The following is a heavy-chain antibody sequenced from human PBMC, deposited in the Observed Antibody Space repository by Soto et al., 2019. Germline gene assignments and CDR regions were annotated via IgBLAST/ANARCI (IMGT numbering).Heavy chain of an antibody. CDR2: IIPILGIA. CDR3: ARDATYYYDSSGYYFGY. D-gene: IGHD3-22*01. J-gene: IGHJ4*02. CDR1: GGTFSSYT. V-gene: IGHV1-69*04. Sequence: SVKVSCKASGGTFSSYTISWVRQAPGQGLEWMGRIIPILGIANYAQKFQGRVTITADKSTSTAYMELSSLRSEDTAVYYCARDATYYYDSSGYYFGYWGQGTLVTVSS.